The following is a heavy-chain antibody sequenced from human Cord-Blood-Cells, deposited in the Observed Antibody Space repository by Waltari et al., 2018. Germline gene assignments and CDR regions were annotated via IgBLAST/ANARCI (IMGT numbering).Heavy chain of an antibody. Sequence: QVTLRESGPALVKPTQTLTLTCTSSGFSLSTSGMCVSWIRKPTGTALEWLALIDWDDDKYYSTSLKTRLTISKDTSKNQVVLTMTNMDPVDTATYYCARMGKPSGSYVGAFDIWGQGTMVTVSS. J-gene: IGHJ3*02. D-gene: IGHD1-26*01. CDR2: IDWDDDK. CDR1: GFSLSTSGMC. V-gene: IGHV2-70*01. CDR3: ARMGKPSGSYVGAFDI.